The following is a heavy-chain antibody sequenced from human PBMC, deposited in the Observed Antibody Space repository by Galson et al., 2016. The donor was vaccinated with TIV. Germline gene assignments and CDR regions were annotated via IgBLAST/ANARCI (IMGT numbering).Heavy chain of an antibody. CDR1: GFTFSSYK. CDR2: ISSRSSYT. V-gene: IGHV3-21*04. D-gene: IGHD5-18*01. J-gene: IGHJ4*02. CDR3: AKDRQWIPSTLDH. Sequence: SLRLSCAASGFTFSSYKMNWVRQAPGKGLEWVSSISSRSSYTHYADSVKGRFTISRDSSKNTVFLQVNSLRAEDTAIYYCAKDRQWIPSTLDHWGQGTLVTVSS.